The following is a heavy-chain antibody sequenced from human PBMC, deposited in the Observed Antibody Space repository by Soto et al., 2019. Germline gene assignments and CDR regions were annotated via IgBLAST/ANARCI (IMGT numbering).Heavy chain of an antibody. CDR2: ISGSGGST. CDR3: ANAYYYGSGSYFYEGYYGRDV. V-gene: IGHV3-23*01. D-gene: IGHD3-10*01. J-gene: IGHJ6*02. Sequence: EVQLLESGGGLVQPGGSLRLSCAASGFTFSSYAMSWVRQAPGKGLEWVSAISGSGGSTYYADSVKGRCTISRANSKNKRHLQMNGLRAEDKAVYYCANAYYYGSGSYFYEGYYGRDVWGQGTTVPVFS. CDR1: GFTFSSYA.